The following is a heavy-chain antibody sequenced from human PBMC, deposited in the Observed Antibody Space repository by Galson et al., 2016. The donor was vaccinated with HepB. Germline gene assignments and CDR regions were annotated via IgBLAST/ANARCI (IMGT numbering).Heavy chain of an antibody. Sequence: SLRLSCAASGFTFSSYLMHWVRQAPGKGLVWVSRIHFDGFNTIYADSVKGRFTISRDNAKNTLYLQTNSLRAEDTAVYYCVTEGYYGMDVWGQGTTVTVSS. CDR3: VTEGYYGMDV. CDR1: GFTFSSYL. CDR2: IHFDGFNT. V-gene: IGHV3-74*01. J-gene: IGHJ6*02.